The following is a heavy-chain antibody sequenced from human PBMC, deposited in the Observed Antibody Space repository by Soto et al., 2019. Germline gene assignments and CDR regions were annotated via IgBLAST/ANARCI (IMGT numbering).Heavy chain of an antibody. CDR1: GYTFTSYA. Sequence: ASVKVSCKASGYTFTSYAMHWVRQAPGQRLEWMGWINAGNGNTKYSQKFQGRVTITRDTSASTAYMELSSLRSEDTAVYYCARDLRESRDFWSGYHITYYYYGMDVWGQGTTVTVSS. V-gene: IGHV1-3*01. CDR2: INAGNGNT. D-gene: IGHD3-3*01. CDR3: ARDLRESRDFWSGYHITYYYYGMDV. J-gene: IGHJ6*02.